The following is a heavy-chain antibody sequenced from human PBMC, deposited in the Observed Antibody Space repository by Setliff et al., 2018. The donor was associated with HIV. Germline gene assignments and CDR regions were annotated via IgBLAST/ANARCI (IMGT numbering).Heavy chain of an antibody. CDR2: IYPDDSNT. CDR3: VRYSGSSYRSNWFDP. J-gene: IGHJ5*02. Sequence: GESLKISCKTSGYEFYGWWIGWVRQKPGKGLEWMGIIYPDDSNTRYSPSFRGQVTTSADMSISTAYLQWSSLQASDTAMYYCVRYSGSSYRSNWFDPWGQGTLVTVS. V-gene: IGHV5-51*01. CDR1: GYEFYGWW. D-gene: IGHD1-26*01.